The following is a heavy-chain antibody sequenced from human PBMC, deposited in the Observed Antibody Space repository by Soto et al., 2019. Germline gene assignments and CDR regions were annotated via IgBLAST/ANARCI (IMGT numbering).Heavy chain of an antibody. CDR1: AFTVYY. CDR3: ALETQLNSPSDGFDI. J-gene: IGHJ3*02. V-gene: IGHV1-2*02. CDR2: INPNTGVT. D-gene: IGHD6-13*01. Sequence: ASVKVSCKASAFTVYYLHWVRQAPGQGLEWMGRINPNTGVTNYAQRFQGRVTMTSDTSITTAFMDLSNVDFDDTAVYYCALETQLNSPSDGFDIWGQGTMVTVSS.